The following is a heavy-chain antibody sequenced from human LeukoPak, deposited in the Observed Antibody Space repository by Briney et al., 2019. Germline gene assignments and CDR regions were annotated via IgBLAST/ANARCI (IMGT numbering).Heavy chain of an antibody. V-gene: IGHV4-39*07. CDR2: IYFSGST. J-gene: IGHJ4*02. Sequence: KTSETLSLTCTVSGGSISSSSYYWGWIRQPPGKGLEWIGNIYFSGSTYYNPSLKSRVTISVDTSMNQFSLKLSSVTAADTAVYYCARGSGYYYVRSIDYWGQGSLVTVSS. D-gene: IGHD3-22*01. CDR3: ARGSGYYYVRSIDY. CDR1: GGSISSSSYY.